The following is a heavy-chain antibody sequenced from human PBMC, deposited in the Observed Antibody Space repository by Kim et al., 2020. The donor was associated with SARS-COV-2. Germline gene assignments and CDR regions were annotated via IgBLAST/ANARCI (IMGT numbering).Heavy chain of an antibody. V-gene: IGHV3-30*18. J-gene: IGHJ4*02. CDR1: GFTFSSYG. D-gene: IGHD6-19*01. Sequence: GGSLRLSCAASGFTFSSYGMHWVRQAPGKGLEWVAVISYDGSNKYYADSVKGRFTISRDNSKNTLYLQMNSLRAEDTAVYYCAKVRSSGWYLDLDIDYWGQGTLVTVPS. CDR2: ISYDGSNK. CDR3: AKVRSSGWYLDLDIDY.